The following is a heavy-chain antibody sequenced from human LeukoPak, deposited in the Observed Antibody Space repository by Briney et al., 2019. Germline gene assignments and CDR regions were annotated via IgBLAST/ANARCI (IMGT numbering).Heavy chain of an antibody. J-gene: IGHJ6*03. V-gene: IGHV1-24*01. D-gene: IGHD3-3*01. CDR2: FDPEDGET. Sequence: ASVKVSCKVSGYTLTKLSMHWVRQAPGKGLEWMGGFDPEDGETIYAQKFQGRVTMTEDTSTDTAYMELSSLRSEDTAVYYCATAKFDFWSGYYTAEGYYYYMDVWGKGTTVTVSS. CDR1: GYTLTKLS. CDR3: ATAKFDFWSGYYTAEGYYYYMDV.